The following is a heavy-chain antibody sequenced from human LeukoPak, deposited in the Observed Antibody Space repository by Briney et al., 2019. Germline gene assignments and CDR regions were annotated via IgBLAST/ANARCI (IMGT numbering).Heavy chain of an antibody. CDR3: ATGSPSDYVWGSYRYPFDY. Sequence: GASVKVSCKVSGYTLTELSMHWVRQAPGKGLEWMGGFDPEDGETIYAQKFQGRVTMTEDTSADTAYMELSSLRSEDTAVYYCATGSPSDYVWGSYRYPFDYWGQGTLVTVSS. D-gene: IGHD3-16*02. CDR2: FDPEDGET. J-gene: IGHJ4*02. CDR1: GYTLTELS. V-gene: IGHV1-24*01.